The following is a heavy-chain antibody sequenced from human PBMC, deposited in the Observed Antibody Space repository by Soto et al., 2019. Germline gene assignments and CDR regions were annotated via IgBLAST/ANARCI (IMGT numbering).Heavy chain of an antibody. J-gene: IGHJ3*01. V-gene: IGHV4-31*03. CDR2: IYASGSA. Sequence: QVQLQEAGPGLVKPSQTLSLTCTVSGASFRGVDYFWAWIRPRPGKGLEGLGNIYASGSAYTNPSLKSRVGLSVDTSKNQCALSLTSGTAADSAVYYCAREGKDISTHGGWNAFDLWGQGTEVSVFS. D-gene: IGHD2-15*01. CDR1: GASFRGVDYF. CDR3: AREGKDISTHGGWNAFDL.